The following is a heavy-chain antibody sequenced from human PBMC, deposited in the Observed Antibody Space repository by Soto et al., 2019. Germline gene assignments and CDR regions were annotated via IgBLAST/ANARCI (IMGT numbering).Heavy chain of an antibody. CDR3: ARTPNFWTAYHFFDY. V-gene: IGHV3-21*01. CDR2: ITSGSDYI. CDR1: GFTLRRYS. D-gene: IGHD3-3*01. Sequence: AGGALRLSCGASGFTLRRYSMNWVRPAPGGGLEWISSITSGSDYIFYADSVKGRFTIYRDNPKNSLYMQMNSLRAEDTAVYYCARTPNFWTAYHFFDYWGQGALVTVSS. J-gene: IGHJ4*02.